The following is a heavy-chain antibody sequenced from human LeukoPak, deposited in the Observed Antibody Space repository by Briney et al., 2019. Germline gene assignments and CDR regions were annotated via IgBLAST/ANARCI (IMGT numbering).Heavy chain of an antibody. Sequence: GGSLRLSCVASGFTFSSYAMSWVRQAPGKGLEWVSAISGSGGSTYYADSVKGRFTISRDNSKNTLYLQMNSLRAEDTAVYYCAKDRDRYDFWSGYSENGMDVWGQGTTVTVSS. J-gene: IGHJ6*02. D-gene: IGHD3-3*01. CDR2: ISGSGGST. V-gene: IGHV3-23*01. CDR1: GFTFSSYA. CDR3: AKDRDRYDFWSGYSENGMDV.